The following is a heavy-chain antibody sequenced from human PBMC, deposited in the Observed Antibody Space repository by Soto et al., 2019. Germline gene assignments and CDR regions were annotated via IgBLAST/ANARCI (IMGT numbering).Heavy chain of an antibody. CDR2: IFHTGTT. V-gene: IGHV4-38-2*02. J-gene: IGHJ6*01. CDR3: ATTDQAGEDPFLGQRCPATGYAGM. D-gene: IGHD6-25*01. CDR1: VGSISSGYH. Sequence: PPEKLSLTYTVSVGSISSGYHWAWIRQPPGMRLEWVASIFHTGTTYYNPSLTSRVTISVDTSRNQFSLKLTSVTAADSAVYYCATTDQAGEDPFLGQRCPATGYAGM.